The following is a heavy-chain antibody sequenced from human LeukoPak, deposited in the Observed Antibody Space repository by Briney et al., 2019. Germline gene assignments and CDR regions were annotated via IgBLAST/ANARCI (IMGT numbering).Heavy chain of an antibody. V-gene: IGHV1-18*04. D-gene: IGHD5-24*01. CDR2: ISAYNGNT. Sequence: ASVKVSCKASGYTFTSDYMHWVRQAPGQGLEWMGWISAYNGNTIYAQKLQGRDTMTTDTSTSTAYMELRSLRSDDTAVYYCARGDGWGVYYYYMDVWGKGTTVTVSS. CDR3: ARGDGWGVYYYYMDV. J-gene: IGHJ6*03. CDR1: GYTFTSDY.